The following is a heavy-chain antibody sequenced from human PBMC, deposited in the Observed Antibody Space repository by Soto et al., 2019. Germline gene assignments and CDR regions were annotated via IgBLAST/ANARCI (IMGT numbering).Heavy chain of an antibody. Sequence: PSETLSLTCTVSGGSISSSYYYWGWIRQPPGKGLEWIGSINHSGSTNYNPSLKSRVTISVDTSKNQFSLKLSSVTAADTAVYYCARGSLRYFDWLLACMDVWGQGTTVTVSS. CDR3: ARGSLRYFDWLLACMDV. CDR2: INHSGST. D-gene: IGHD3-9*01. V-gene: IGHV4-39*07. CDR1: GGSISSSYYY. J-gene: IGHJ6*02.